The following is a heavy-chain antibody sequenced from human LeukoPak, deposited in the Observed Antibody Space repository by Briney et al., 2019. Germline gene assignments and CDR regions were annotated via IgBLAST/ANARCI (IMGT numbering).Heavy chain of an antibody. CDR2: ISHDGGKQ. CDR1: GFSFSSHA. J-gene: IGHJ6*02. D-gene: IGHD6-19*01. Sequence: PGGSLRLSCAASGFSFSSHAMHWVRQAPGKGLEWLAVISHDGGKQYYADSGKGRFTISRDNFKNTLYVQMSSLRTEDTAVYYCARIQCVGACQWVGGVLDVWGQGTTVTVSS. V-gene: IGHV3-30-3*01. CDR3: ARIQCVGACQWVGGVLDV.